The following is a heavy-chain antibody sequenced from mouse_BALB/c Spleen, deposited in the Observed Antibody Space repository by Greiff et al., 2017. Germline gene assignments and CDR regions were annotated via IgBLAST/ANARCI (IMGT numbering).Heavy chain of an antibody. CDR2: ISSGGST. Sequence: DVKLVESGGGLVKPGGSLKLSCAASGFTFSSYAMSWVRQTPEKRLEWVASISSGGSTYYPDSVKGRFTISRDNARNILYLQMSSLRSEDTAKYYCGRGRDYYGSSYWYFDVWGAGTTVTVSS. V-gene: IGHV5-6-5*01. J-gene: IGHJ1*01. CDR3: GRGRDYYGSSYWYFDV. CDR1: GFTFSSYA. D-gene: IGHD1-1*01.